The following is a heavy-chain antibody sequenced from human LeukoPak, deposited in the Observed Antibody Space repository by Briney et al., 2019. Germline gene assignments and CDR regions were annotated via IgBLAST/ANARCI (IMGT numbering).Heavy chain of an antibody. Sequence: PGGSLRLSRAASGFTFSSYWMHWVRQAPGKGLVWVSRINSDGSSTSYADSVKGRFTISRDNAKNTLYLQMNSLRAEDTAVYYCARPRDTVTTYFDLWGRGTLVTVSS. V-gene: IGHV3-74*01. CDR3: ARPRDTVTTYFDL. CDR1: GFTFSSYW. CDR2: INSDGSST. D-gene: IGHD4-17*01. J-gene: IGHJ2*01.